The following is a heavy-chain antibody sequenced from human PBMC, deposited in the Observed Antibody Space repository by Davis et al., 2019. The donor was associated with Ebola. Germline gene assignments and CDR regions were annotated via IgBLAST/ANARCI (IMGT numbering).Heavy chain of an antibody. CDR2: ISYDGSNK. V-gene: IGHV3-30*18. CDR3: AKDGRPGNGMDV. D-gene: IGHD1-26*01. J-gene: IGHJ6*02. CDR1: QFTFSNYG. Sequence: PGGSLRLSCAASQFTFSNYGMHWVRQAPGKGLEWVAVISYDGSNKYYTDSVKGRFTISRDNSKNTLSLQMNSLRAEDTAVYYCAKDGRPGNGMDVWGQGTTVTVSS.